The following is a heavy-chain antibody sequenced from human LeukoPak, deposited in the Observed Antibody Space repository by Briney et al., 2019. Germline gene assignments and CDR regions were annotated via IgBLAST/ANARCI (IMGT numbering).Heavy chain of an antibody. J-gene: IGHJ4*02. CDR3: AKGGGWLYYFDY. D-gene: IGHD6-19*01. V-gene: IGHV3-23*01. Sequence: RTGGSLRLSCAASGFTFSSYAMSWVRQAPGKGLEWVSAISGSGGSTYYADSVKGRFTISRDNSKDTLYLQMNSLRAEDTAVYYCAKGGGWLYYFDYWGQGTLVTVSS. CDR1: GFTFSSYA. CDR2: ISGSGGST.